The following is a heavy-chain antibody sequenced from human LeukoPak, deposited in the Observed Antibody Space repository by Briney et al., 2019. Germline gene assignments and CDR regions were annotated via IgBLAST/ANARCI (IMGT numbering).Heavy chain of an antibody. CDR3: AKVDGLGIAAAGRVY. D-gene: IGHD6-13*01. Sequence: SGGSLSLSCAAAGFTFSSYAMSWVRQAAGKGLEWVSAISGSGGSTYYADSVKGRFTISRDNSKNTLYLQMNSLRAEDTAVYYCAKVDGLGIAAAGRVYWGQGTLVTVSS. CDR2: ISGSGGST. V-gene: IGHV3-23*01. J-gene: IGHJ4*02. CDR1: GFTFSSYA.